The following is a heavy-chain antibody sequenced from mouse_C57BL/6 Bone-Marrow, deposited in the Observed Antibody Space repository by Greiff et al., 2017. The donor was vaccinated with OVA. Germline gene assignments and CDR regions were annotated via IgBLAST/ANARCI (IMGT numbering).Heavy chain of an antibody. V-gene: IGHV5-17*01. Sequence: EVQVVESGGGLVKPGGSLKLSCAASGFTFSDYGMHWVRQAPEKGLEWVAYISSGSSTIYYADTVKGRFTISRDNAKNTLFLQMTSLRSEDTAMYYCAKDATFYWYFDVWGTGTTVTVSA. D-gene: IGHD6-1*01. CDR1: GFTFSDYG. J-gene: IGHJ1*03. CDR2: ISSGSSTI. CDR3: AKDATFYWYFDV.